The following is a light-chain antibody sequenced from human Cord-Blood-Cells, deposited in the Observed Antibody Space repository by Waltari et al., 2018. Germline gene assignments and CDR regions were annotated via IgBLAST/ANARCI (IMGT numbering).Light chain of an antibody. Sequence: EIVLPHSPATLSLSPGDRATLSCRASQSVSSYLAWYQQKPGQAPRLLIYDASNRATGIPARFSGSVSGTDCTLTISSLEPEDFAVYYCQQRSNWPPITFGQGTRLEIK. V-gene: IGKV3-11*01. J-gene: IGKJ5*01. CDR2: DAS. CDR1: QSVSSY. CDR3: QQRSNWPPIT.